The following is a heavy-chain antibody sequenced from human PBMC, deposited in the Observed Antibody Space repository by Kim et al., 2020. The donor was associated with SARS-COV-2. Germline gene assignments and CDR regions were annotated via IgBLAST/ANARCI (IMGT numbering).Heavy chain of an antibody. CDR3: ARPSSRFGDYAL. CDR2: VYYTGDT. J-gene: IGHJ4*02. CDR1: GGSISTAFY. V-gene: IGHV4-39*01. D-gene: IGHD3-10*01. Sequence: SETLSLTCTVSGGSISTAFYWGWIRQPPGKRLAWIGSVYYTGDTYYSPSLKGRFTIYVDTSKNQFSLDVNSVTAADTAMYYCARPSSRFGDYALWGQGT.